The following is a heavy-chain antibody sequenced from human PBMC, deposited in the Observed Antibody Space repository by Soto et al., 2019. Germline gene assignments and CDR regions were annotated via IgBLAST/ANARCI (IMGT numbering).Heavy chain of an antibody. CDR2: IFYSGTT. J-gene: IGHJ6*02. CDR1: GASISSSGYY. Sequence: SETLSLTCTVSGASISSSGYYWGLIRQPPGKGLEWIGSIFYSGTTYYNPSLKSRGTLSVDTSRNQFSLKLSSVTAADTAVYYCARGAGSPTYYYNMDVWGQGTTVTVYS. CDR3: ARGAGSPTYYYNMDV. D-gene: IGHD2-15*01. V-gene: IGHV4-39*01.